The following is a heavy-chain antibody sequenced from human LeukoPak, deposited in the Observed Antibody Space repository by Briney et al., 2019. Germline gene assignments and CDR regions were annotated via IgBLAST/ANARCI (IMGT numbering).Heavy chain of an antibody. CDR3: ATSGWPLGFYFDY. V-gene: IGHV1-69*06. J-gene: IGHJ4*02. D-gene: IGHD6-19*01. CDR2: IIPIFGTA. CDR1: GGTFSSYT. Sequence: GASVKVSCKASGGTFSSYTISWVRQAPGQGLEWMGGIIPIFGTANYAQKLQGRVTMTEDTSTDTAYMELSSLRSEDTAVYYCATSGWPLGFYFDYWGQGTLVTVSS.